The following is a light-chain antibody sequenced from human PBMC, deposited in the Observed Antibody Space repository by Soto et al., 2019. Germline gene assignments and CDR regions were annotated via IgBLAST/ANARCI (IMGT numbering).Light chain of an antibody. CDR1: SSDVGGYNY. Sequence: QSVLTQPPSASGSPGQSVTISCTGTSSDVGGYNYVSWYQQHPGKAPKLMIYDVIKRPSGVPDRFSGSKSGNTASLTVSGLQADDEADYYCSSHAGSNYVVFGGGTKLTVL. V-gene: IGLV2-8*01. J-gene: IGLJ3*02. CDR3: SSHAGSNYVV. CDR2: DVI.